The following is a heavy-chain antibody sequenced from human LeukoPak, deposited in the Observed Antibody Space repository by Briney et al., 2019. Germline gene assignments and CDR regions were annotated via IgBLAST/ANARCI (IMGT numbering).Heavy chain of an antibody. CDR2: INPNSGGT. J-gene: IGHJ3*02. V-gene: IGHV1-2*02. Sequence: ASVKVSCKASGYTFTGYYMHWVRQAPGQGLEWMGWINPNSGGTNYAQKFQGRVTMTRDTSLSTAYMELSRLRSDDTAVYYCASRPKYSGRHHDAFDIWGQGTMVTVSS. CDR3: ASRPKYSGRHHDAFDI. D-gene: IGHD1-26*01. CDR1: GYTFTGYY.